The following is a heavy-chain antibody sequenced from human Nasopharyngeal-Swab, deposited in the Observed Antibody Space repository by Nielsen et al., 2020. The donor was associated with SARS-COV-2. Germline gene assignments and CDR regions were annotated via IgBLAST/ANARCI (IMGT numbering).Heavy chain of an antibody. Sequence: SETLSLTCAVYGGSFSGYYWSWIRQPPGKGLEWIGEINHSGSTNYNPSLKSRVTISVDTSKNQFSLKLSSVTAAETAVYYCARALRGAAAKYYFDYWGQGTLVTVSS. J-gene: IGHJ4*02. CDR1: GGSFSGYY. D-gene: IGHD6-25*01. V-gene: IGHV4-34*01. CDR3: ARALRGAAAKYYFDY. CDR2: INHSGST.